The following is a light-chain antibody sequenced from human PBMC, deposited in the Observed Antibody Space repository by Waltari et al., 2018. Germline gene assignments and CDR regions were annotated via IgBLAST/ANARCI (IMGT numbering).Light chain of an antibody. CDR2: NTN. Sequence: VLTQPPSASGTPGPRVTISCSGSRHNIGTNTLTWYQQPPGTAPKLLMYNTNQRPSGVPDRFSGSKSGTSASLAISGLQSEDEADYYCATWDGSLNGPYVFGTGTKVTVL. CDR1: RHNIGTNT. CDR3: ATWDGSLNGPYV. V-gene: IGLV1-44*01. J-gene: IGLJ1*01.